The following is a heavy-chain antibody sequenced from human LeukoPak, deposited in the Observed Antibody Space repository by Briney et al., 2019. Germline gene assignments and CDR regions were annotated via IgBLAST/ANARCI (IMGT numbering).Heavy chain of an antibody. CDR3: ARADTVTVYHFDY. CDR2: IIPIFGTA. V-gene: IGHV1-69*13. CDR1: GGAVSIYA. Sequence: ASVNVSFKASGGAVSIYAISWVRQAPGQGLEWMGGIIPIFGTANYAQKFQGRVTITADESTSTAYMELSSLRSEDTAVYYCARADTVTVYHFDYWGQGTLVTVSS. D-gene: IGHD4-11*01. J-gene: IGHJ4*02.